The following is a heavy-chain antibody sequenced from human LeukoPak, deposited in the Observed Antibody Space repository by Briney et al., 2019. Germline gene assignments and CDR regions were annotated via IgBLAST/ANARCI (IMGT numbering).Heavy chain of an antibody. Sequence: GSSVKVSCKASGGTFSSYAISWVRQAPGQGLEWMGGIIPIFGTANYAQKFQGRVTITADESTSTAYMELSSLRSEDTAVYYCARAHRGSSYYDDSSGYHPFDYWGQGTLVTVSS. J-gene: IGHJ4*02. V-gene: IGHV1-69*01. D-gene: IGHD3-22*01. CDR3: ARAHRGSSYYDDSSGYHPFDY. CDR2: IIPIFGTA. CDR1: GGTFSSYA.